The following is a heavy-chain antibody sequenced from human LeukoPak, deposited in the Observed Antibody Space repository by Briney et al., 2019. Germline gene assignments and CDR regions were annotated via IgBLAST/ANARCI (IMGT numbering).Heavy chain of an antibody. Sequence: ASVKVSCKASGYTITGYYMHWVRQAPGQGLEWMGWINPNSGGTNYAQKFQGRVTMTRDTSISTAYMELSRLRSDDTAVYYCARDSELLWFGEFGDYWGQGTLVTVSS. CDR1: GYTITGYY. CDR3: ARDSELLWFGEFGDY. CDR2: INPNSGGT. V-gene: IGHV1-2*02. D-gene: IGHD3-10*01. J-gene: IGHJ4*02.